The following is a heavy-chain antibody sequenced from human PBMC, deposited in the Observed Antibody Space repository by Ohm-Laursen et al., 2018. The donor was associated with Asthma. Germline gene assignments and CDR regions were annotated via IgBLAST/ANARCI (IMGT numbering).Heavy chain of an antibody. CDR3: ARLAAAGTGLFDY. CDR1: GYTFTSYA. D-gene: IGHD6-13*01. Sequence: SVKVSCKASGYTFTSYAMHWVRQAPGQRLEWMGWINAGNGNTKYSQKFQGRVTITRDTSASTAYMELSSLRSEDTAVYYCARLAAAGTGLFDYWGQGTLVTVSS. J-gene: IGHJ4*02. V-gene: IGHV1-3*01. CDR2: INAGNGNT.